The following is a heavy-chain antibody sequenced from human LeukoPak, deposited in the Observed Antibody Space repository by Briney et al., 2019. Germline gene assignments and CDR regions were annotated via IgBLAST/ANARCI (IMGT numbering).Heavy chain of an antibody. V-gene: IGHV1-24*01. CDR2: VDREDAKT. CDR3: LSDGFDI. Sequence: ASVKVSCKVSGYSLTEVSIYWVRQAPGKGLEWMGGVDREDAKTVYAQKFQGRVTLTEDTSTDTVYMELSSLRSEDTAMYYCLSDGFDIWGQGTMVTVSS. CDR1: GYSLTEVS. J-gene: IGHJ3*02.